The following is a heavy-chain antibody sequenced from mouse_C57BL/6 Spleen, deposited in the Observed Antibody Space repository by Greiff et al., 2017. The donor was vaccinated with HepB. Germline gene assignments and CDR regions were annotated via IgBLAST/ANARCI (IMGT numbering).Heavy chain of an antibody. Sequence: VQLQESGPELVKPGASVKISCKASGYAFSSSWMNWVKQRPGKGLEWIGRIYPGDGDTNYNGKFKGKATLTADKSSSTAYMQLSSLTSEDSAVYFCARSNGYYVFWGQGTTLTVSS. D-gene: IGHD2-3*01. CDR1: GYAFSSSW. V-gene: IGHV1-82*01. CDR3: ARSNGYYVF. J-gene: IGHJ2*01. CDR2: IYPGDGDT.